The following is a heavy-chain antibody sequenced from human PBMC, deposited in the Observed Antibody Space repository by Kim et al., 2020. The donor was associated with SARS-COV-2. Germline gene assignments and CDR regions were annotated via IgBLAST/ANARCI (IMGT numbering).Heavy chain of an antibody. V-gene: IGHV3-23*01. CDR1: GFTFSSYA. CDR3: ANPVVSAARNYYYYYGMDV. Sequence: GGSLRLSCAASGFTFSSYAMSWVRQAPGKGLEWVSAISGSGGSTYYADSVKGRFTISRDNSKNTLYLQMNSLRAEDTAVYYCANPVVSAARNYYYYYGMDVWGQGTTVSVSS. J-gene: IGHJ6*02. D-gene: IGHD2-2*01. CDR2: ISGSGGST.